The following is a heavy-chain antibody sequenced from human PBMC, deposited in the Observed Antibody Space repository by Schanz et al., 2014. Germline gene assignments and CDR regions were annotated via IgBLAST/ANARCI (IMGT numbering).Heavy chain of an antibody. CDR3: VRIYSGYSGGYLDY. CDR1: GFTFSSYW. V-gene: IGHV3-7*01. CDR2: IKHDGGEK. J-gene: IGHJ4*02. Sequence: EVQLVESGEGLVQPGGSLRLSCAASGFTFSSYWMSWVRQAPGKGLEWVANIKHDGGEKYYVDSLKGRFTISRDNAKNSLYLQMSSLRAEDTAVYYCVRIYSGYSGGYLDYWGQGTLVTVSS. D-gene: IGHD5-12*01.